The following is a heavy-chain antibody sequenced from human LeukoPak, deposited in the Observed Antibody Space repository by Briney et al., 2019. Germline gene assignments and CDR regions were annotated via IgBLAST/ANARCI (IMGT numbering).Heavy chain of an antibody. J-gene: IGHJ4*02. CDR2: IKEDGGEI. CDR1: GFTFSSYW. V-gene: IGHV3-7*03. CDR3: ARDPLYYDSSGYSY. D-gene: IGHD3-22*01. Sequence: GGSLRLSCAASGFTFSSYWMSWVRQAPGKGLEWVANIKEDGGEIHFVDSMKGRFTISRDNAKNSLYLQMNSLRGDDTAVYYCARDPLYYDSSGYSYWGQGTLVTVSS.